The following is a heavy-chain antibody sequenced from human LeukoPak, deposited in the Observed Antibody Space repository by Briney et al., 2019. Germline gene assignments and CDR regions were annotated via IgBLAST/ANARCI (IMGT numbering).Heavy chain of an antibody. J-gene: IGHJ3*02. Sequence: GSLRLSCAASGFTFSSYWMHWVRQAPGKGLEWVSSISSSSSYIYYADSLKGRFTISRDNAQNSLYLQMNSLRAEDTAVYYCAGKVDYGDYGAFDIWGQGTMVTVSS. V-gene: IGHV3-21*04. CDR2: ISSSSSYI. CDR3: AGKVDYGDYGAFDI. CDR1: GFTFSSYW. D-gene: IGHD4-17*01.